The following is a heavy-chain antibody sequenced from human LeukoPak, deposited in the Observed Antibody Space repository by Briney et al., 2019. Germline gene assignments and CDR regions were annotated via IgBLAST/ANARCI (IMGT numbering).Heavy chain of an antibody. CDR2: IIPILGIA. D-gene: IGHD1-26*01. CDR1: GGTXSSYA. CDR3: ARDWEPPRYFDL. J-gene: IGHJ2*01. Sequence: GSSVKVSCKASGGTXSSYAISWVRQAPGQGLEWMGRIIPILGIANYAQKFQSRVTITADKSTSTAYMELSSLRSEDTAVYYCARDWEPPRYFDLWGRGTLVTVSS. V-gene: IGHV1-69*04.